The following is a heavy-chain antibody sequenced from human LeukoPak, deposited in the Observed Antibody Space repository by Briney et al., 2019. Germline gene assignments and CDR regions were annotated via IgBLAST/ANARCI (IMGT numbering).Heavy chain of an antibody. J-gene: IGHJ5*02. Sequence: ASVKVSCKASGYTFTSYGISWVRQAPGQGLEWMGWISAYNGNTNYAQKLQGRVTTTTDTSTSTAYMELRSLRSDDTAVYYCARERGTASQTYYDFWSGYYQYNWFDPWGQGTLVTVSS. CDR1: GYTFTSYG. CDR3: ARERGTASQTYYDFWSGYYQYNWFDP. D-gene: IGHD3-3*01. V-gene: IGHV1-18*01. CDR2: ISAYNGNT.